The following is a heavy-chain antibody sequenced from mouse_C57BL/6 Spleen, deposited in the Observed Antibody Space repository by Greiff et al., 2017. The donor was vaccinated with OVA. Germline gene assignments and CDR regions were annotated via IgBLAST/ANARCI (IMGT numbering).Heavy chain of an antibody. CDR2: IWSGGST. V-gene: IGHV2-2*01. CDR1: GFSLTSYG. D-gene: IGHD2-4*01. J-gene: IGHJ4*01. Sequence: VQLKESGPGLVQPSQSLSITCTVSGFSLTSYGVHWVRQSPGKGLEWLGVIWSGGSTDYNAAFISRLSISKDNSKSQVFFKMNSLQADDTAIYYCARTIYYDYGDYYAMDYWGQGTSVTVSS. CDR3: ARTIYYDYGDYYAMDY.